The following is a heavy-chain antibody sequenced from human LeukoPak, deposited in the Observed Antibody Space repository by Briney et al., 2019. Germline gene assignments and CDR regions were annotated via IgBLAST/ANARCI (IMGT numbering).Heavy chain of an antibody. CDR2: IHGNGGSGGTT. V-gene: IGHV3-23*01. J-gene: IGHJ4*02. CDR3: AKGRFLTRGEEDEDFDY. D-gene: IGHD3-16*01. Sequence: GGSLRLSCAVSGFTLTNYGMTWVRQAPGKRLEWVSAIHGNGGSGGTTFYADSVKGRFTISRDNSKNTLFLQMNSLRAEDTAVYYCAKGRFLTRGEEDEDFDYWGQGTLVTVSS. CDR1: GFTLTNYG.